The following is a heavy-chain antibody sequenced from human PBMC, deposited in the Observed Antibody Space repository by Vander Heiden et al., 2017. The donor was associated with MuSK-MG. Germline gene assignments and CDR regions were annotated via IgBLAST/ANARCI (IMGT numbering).Heavy chain of an antibody. V-gene: IGHV4-34*01. CDR2: INHSGST. J-gene: IGHJ6*03. D-gene: IGHD2-2*01. Sequence: QVQLQQWGAGLLKPSETLSLTCAVYGGSFSGYYWSWIRQPPGKGLEWIGEINHSGSTNYTPSLKSRVTISVDTSKNQFSLKLSSVTAADTAVYYCARGRIVVVPAARYYYYYYMDVWGKGTTVTVSS. CDR1: GGSFSGYY. CDR3: ARGRIVVVPAARYYYYYYMDV.